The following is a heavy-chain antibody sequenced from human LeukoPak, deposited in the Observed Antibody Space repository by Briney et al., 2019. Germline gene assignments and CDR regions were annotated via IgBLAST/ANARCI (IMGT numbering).Heavy chain of an antibody. CDR3: ARGFDYGDYFDY. Sequence: SETLSLTCTVSGGSISSGSYYWTWIRQPAGKGLEWIGRFHTSGSTNYNPSLKSRVTISVDTSKNQFSLKLSSVTAADTAVYYCARGFDYGDYFDYWGQGTLVTVSS. D-gene: IGHD4-17*01. J-gene: IGHJ4*02. V-gene: IGHV4-61*02. CDR1: GGSISSGSYY. CDR2: FHTSGST.